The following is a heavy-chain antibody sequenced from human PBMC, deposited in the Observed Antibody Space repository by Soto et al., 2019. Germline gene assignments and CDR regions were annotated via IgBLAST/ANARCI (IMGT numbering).Heavy chain of an antibody. CDR1: GGSISSSSYY. CDR3: APSGSHPNAPHFFDQ. Sequence: SETLSLTCTVSGGSISSSSYYWGWIRQPPGKGLEWIGSIYYSGSTYYNPSLKSRVTISVDTSKNQFSLKLSSVTAADTAVYYYAPSGSHPNAPHFFDQWGPGTLVTVSS. V-gene: IGHV4-39*01. D-gene: IGHD3-22*01. J-gene: IGHJ4*02. CDR2: IYYSGST.